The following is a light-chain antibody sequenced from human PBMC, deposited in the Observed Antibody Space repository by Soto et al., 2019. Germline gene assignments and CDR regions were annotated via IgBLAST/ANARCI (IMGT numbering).Light chain of an antibody. CDR2: EVS. Sequence: QSALTQPASVSGSPGQSITISCTGTSSDVGGYNYVSWYQQHPGKAPKLMIYEVSNRPSGVSNRFSGSKSGNTASLTISGLQAEDEADYYCCSYGDNNYFVFGTGTKVTVL. CDR3: CSYGDNNYFV. V-gene: IGLV2-14*01. CDR1: SSDVGGYNY. J-gene: IGLJ1*01.